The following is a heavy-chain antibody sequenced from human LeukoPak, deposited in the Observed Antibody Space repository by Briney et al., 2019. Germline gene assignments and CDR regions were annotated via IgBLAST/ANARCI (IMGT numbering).Heavy chain of an antibody. Sequence: GGSLRLSCVASGFTFSTYTFNWVRQAPGKGLEWLSYISSGGLTIFYADSVKGRFTISRDNTKNSIFLDMTNLRAEDTAVYYCARHFDYGDYIDFWGQGTLVAVSS. CDR2: ISSGGLTI. D-gene: IGHD4/OR15-4a*01. CDR1: GFTFSTYT. V-gene: IGHV3-48*04. CDR3: ARHFDYGDYIDF. J-gene: IGHJ4*02.